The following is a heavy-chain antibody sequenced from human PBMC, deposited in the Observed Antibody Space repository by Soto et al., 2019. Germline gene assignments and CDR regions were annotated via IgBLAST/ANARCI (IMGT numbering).Heavy chain of an antibody. CDR1: GFTFSSYA. V-gene: IGHV3-23*01. CDR3: ANERPAGSWSVAEYLQN. D-gene: IGHD2-15*01. Sequence: GGSLRLSCAASGFTFSSYAMSWVRQAPGKGLEWVSAISGSGGSTYYADSVKGRFTISRDNSKNTLYLQMNSLRAEDTAVYYCANERPAGSWSVAEYLQNWGKGSLVTVGS. CDR2: ISGSGGST. J-gene: IGHJ1*01.